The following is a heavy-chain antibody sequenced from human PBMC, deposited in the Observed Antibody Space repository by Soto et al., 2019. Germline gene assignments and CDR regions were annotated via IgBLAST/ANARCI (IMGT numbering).Heavy chain of an antibody. CDR3: ARVLYYGSGSYSPYGMDV. J-gene: IGHJ6*02. V-gene: IGHV1-69*01. CDR2: VSPTFRTS. CDR1: GVSFNNNG. D-gene: IGHD3-10*01. Sequence: QVQLVQSGAEVTKPGSSVKVSCKTSGVSFNNNGIGWVRQAPGHGLEWMGGVSPTFRTSNYARKFQGRIWITPDASTGTVTMQLISLTSEDTAQYYCARVLYYGSGSYSPYGMDVWGQGTTVTVSS.